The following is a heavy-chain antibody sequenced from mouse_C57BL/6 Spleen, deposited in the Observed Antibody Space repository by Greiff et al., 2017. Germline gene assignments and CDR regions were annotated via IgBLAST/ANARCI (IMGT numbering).Heavy chain of an antibody. D-gene: IGHD1-1*01. J-gene: IGHJ4*01. CDR2: IHPNSGST. Sequence: QVQLQQPGAELVKPGASVKLSCKASGYTFTSYWMHWVKQRPGQGLEWIGMIHPNSGSTNYNEKFKSKATLTVDKSSSTAYMQLSSLTSEDSAVYYCARSDISPPSAMDYWGQGTSVTVSS. CDR1: GYTFTSYW. V-gene: IGHV1-64*01. CDR3: ARSDISPPSAMDY.